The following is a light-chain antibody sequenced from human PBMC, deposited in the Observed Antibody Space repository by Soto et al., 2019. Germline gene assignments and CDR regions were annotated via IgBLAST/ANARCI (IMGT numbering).Light chain of an antibody. J-gene: IGKJ1*01. V-gene: IGKV3-15*01. Sequence: DMVMTQSPATLSVSPGERATLSCRASQSVSSNLAWYQQKPGQAPRLLIYGASTRATGIPARFSGSGSGTEFTLTISSLQSEDFAVYYCQQYNNWPPRGTFGQGTKVEIK. CDR2: GAS. CDR3: QQYNNWPPRGT. CDR1: QSVSSN.